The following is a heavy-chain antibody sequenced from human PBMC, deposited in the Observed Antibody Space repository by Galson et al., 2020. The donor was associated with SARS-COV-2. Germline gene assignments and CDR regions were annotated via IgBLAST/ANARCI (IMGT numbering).Heavy chain of an antibody. Sequence: SLKISCAASGFTFDDYAMHWVRQAPGKGLEWVSGISWNSGSIGYADSVKGRFTISRDNAKTSLYPQMNSLRAEDTALYYCAKDMERTYYYDSSGWPYYYYGMDVWGQGTTVTVSS. J-gene: IGHJ6*02. D-gene: IGHD3-22*01. CDR1: GFTFDDYA. V-gene: IGHV3-9*01. CDR2: ISWNSGSI. CDR3: AKDMERTYYYDSSGWPYYYYGMDV.